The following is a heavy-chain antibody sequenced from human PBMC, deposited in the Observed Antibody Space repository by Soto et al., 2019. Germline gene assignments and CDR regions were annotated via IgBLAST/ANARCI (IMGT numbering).Heavy chain of an antibody. V-gene: IGHV1-8*01. CDR3: ERRNGFLDRRGRSAFDI. CDR2: MNPNSGNT. Sequence: ASVKVSCKASGYTFTSYDINWVRQATGQGLEWMGWMNPNSGNTGYAQKFQGRVTMTRNTSISTAYMELSSLRSEDTAVYYCERRNGFLDRRGRSAFDIWGQGTMVTVSS. D-gene: IGHD3-3*01. CDR1: GYTFTSYD. J-gene: IGHJ3*02.